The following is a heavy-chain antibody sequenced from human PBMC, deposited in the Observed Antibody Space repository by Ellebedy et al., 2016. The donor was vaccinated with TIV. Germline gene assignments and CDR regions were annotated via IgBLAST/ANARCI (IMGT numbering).Heavy chain of an antibody. CDR1: GGSISSYY. J-gene: IGHJ6*02. V-gene: IGHV4-59*12. CDR3: AREGVSIFGILLSPGSLDV. CDR2: ISYRGVS. D-gene: IGHD3-3*01. Sequence: MPGGSLRLSCSVSGGSISSYYWSWIRQPPGKGLEWIGYISYRGVSDYNPSLASRVTLSLDTSTNQFSLRLTSVTATDSAIYYCAREGVSIFGILLSPGSLDVWGQGTTVTVSS.